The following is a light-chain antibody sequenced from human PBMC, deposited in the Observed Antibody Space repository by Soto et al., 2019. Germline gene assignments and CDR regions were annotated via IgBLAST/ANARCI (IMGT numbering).Light chain of an antibody. Sequence: EIVLTQSPGTLSLAPGEGATLSCRASQSVKSSYLAWYQQKPGQAPRLLIFGTSNRATGIPDRFRGGGSGTDFTLTISSLEPEDFAVYCCQQYASSPGTFGQGTKVEIK. J-gene: IGKJ1*01. V-gene: IGKV3-20*01. CDR1: QSVKSSY. CDR3: QQYASSPGT. CDR2: GTS.